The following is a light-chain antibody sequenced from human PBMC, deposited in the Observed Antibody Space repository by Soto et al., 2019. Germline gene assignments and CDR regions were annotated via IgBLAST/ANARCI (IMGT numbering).Light chain of an antibody. CDR2: GNN. J-gene: IGLJ2*01. CDR3: QSYDSSLSSRV. Sequence: QSVLTQPPSVSGAPGQRVTISCTGSNSNIGADYDVHWYQRRPGTAPKLLISGNNNRPSGVPERFSGSKSGASASLAITGLQAEDEADYYCQSYDSSLSSRVFGGGTKLTVL. CDR1: NSNIGADYD. V-gene: IGLV1-40*01.